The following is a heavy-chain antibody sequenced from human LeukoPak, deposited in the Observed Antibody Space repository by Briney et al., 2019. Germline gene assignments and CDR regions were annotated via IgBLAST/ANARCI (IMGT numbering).Heavy chain of an antibody. Sequence: PSETLSLTCAVYGGSFSGYYWSWIRQPPGKGLEWIGEINHSGSTNYNPSLKSRVTISVDTSKNQFSLKLSSVTAADTAAYYCARLPDTAMVDGLDYWGQGTLVTVSS. J-gene: IGHJ4*02. CDR1: GGSFSGYY. V-gene: IGHV4-34*01. D-gene: IGHD5-18*01. CDR3: ARLPDTAMVDGLDY. CDR2: INHSGST.